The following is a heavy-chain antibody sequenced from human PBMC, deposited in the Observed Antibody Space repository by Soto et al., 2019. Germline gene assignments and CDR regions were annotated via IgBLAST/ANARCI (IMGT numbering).Heavy chain of an antibody. CDR2: ISDSGTGT. CDR1: GFIFITYA. D-gene: IGHD6-13*01. V-gene: IGHV3-23*01. J-gene: IGHJ5*02. CDR3: AKYGAAAGNNWFDP. Sequence: PGGSLRLSCADSGFIFITYAMSWVLQTPGKGLEWVSTISDSGTGTYYADSVKGRFIISRDNSKNTLYLQMNSLTAEDTAVYYCAKYGAAAGNNWFDPWGQGTLVTVAS.